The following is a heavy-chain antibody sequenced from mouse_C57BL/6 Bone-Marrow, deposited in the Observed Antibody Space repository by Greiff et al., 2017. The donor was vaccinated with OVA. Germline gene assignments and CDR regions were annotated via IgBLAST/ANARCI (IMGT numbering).Heavy chain of an antibody. CDR1: GYSFTDYN. CDR3: AFYYGSSYRYFDV. Sequence: VQLQQSGPELVKPGASVKISCKASGYSFTDYNMNWVKQSNGKSLEWIGVINPNYGNTSYNQKFKGKATLTVDKSSSTAYMQINSLTSEDSAVYYCAFYYGSSYRYFDVWGTGTTVTVSS. CDR2: INPNYGNT. V-gene: IGHV1-39*01. D-gene: IGHD1-1*01. J-gene: IGHJ1*03.